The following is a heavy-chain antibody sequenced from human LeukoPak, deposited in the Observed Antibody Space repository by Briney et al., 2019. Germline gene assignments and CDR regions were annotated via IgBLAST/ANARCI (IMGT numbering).Heavy chain of an antibody. CDR1: GYTFTGYY. CDR3: ARVSSGWYYYYGMDV. V-gene: IGHV1-2*02. J-gene: IGHJ6*02. D-gene: IGHD6-19*01. Sequence: ASVKVSCKASGYTFTGYYMHWVRQAPGQGLEWMGWINPNSGGTNYAQKFQGRVTMTRDTSNSTAYMELSRLRSDDTAVYYCARVSSGWYYYYGMDVWGQGTTVTV. CDR2: INPNSGGT.